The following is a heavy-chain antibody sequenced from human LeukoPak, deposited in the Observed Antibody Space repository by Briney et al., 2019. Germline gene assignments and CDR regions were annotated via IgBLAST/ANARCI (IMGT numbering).Heavy chain of an antibody. CDR3: MTPELH. D-gene: IGHD1-7*01. Sequence: SETLSLTCTLSGGSIRSATGYWAWIRQTSGKGLEWVGTIYHSGSTWYNPSLRSRLTVSVGSSNAQFSLKLKSVTAADTAVYYCMTPELHWGQGTLVTVSS. J-gene: IGHJ4*02. CDR1: GGSIRSATGY. V-gene: IGHV4-39*01. CDR2: IYHSGST.